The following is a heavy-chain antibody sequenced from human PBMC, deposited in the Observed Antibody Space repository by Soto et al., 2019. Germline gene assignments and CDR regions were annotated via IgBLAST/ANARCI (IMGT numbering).Heavy chain of an antibody. CDR1: GFTFSTYA. V-gene: IGHV3-23*01. CDR3: AVHCSTSSCSY. Sequence: EAQLSESGGGLVQPGGSLRVSCAASGFTFSTYAMSWVRQAPGKGLEWVSAIGGSAESAYYGDSVKGRFTISRDNSKNTVYLQMNSLRAEDTAVYYCAVHCSTSSCSYWGQGTLVTVSS. CDR2: IGGSAESA. D-gene: IGHD2-2*01. J-gene: IGHJ4*02.